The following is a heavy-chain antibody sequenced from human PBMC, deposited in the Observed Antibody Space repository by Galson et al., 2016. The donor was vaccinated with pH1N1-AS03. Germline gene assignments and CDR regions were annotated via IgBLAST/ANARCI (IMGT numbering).Heavy chain of an antibody. CDR2: VHYSGTT. V-gene: IGHV4-4*02. CDR3: ARVDSSTYSDGWVPFDY. D-gene: IGHD5-24*01. Sequence: ETLSLTCAVSGGSMTSPDWWTWVRQPPGKGLEWIGEVHYSGTTSYNPSLNSRVTMSIDKSNNQFSLNLGSVTAADTAMYYCARVDSSTYSDGWVPFDYWGQGTLVTVSS. J-gene: IGHJ4*02. CDR1: GGSMTSPDW.